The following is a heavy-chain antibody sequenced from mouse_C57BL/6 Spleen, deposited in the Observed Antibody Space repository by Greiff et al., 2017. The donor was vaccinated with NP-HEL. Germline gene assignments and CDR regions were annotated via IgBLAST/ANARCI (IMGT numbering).Heavy chain of an antibody. Sequence: EVQLQQSGPELVKPGASVKISCKASGYTFTDYYMNWVKQSHGKSLEWIGDINPNNGGTSYNQKFKGKATLTVDKSSSTAYMELRSLTSEDSAVYYYARGDYYGSSSYWYFDVWGTGTTVTVSS. J-gene: IGHJ1*03. V-gene: IGHV1-26*01. CDR2: INPNNGGT. D-gene: IGHD1-1*01. CDR3: ARGDYYGSSSYWYFDV. CDR1: GYTFTDYY.